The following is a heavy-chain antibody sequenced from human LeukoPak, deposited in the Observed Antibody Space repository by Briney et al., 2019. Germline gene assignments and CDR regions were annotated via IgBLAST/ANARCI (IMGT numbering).Heavy chain of an antibody. Sequence: PGGSLRLSCAASGITFNSYTMNWVRQAPGKGLEWVPSISSSSSYIYYAASVKGRFTISRDNAKNSLYLQMNRLRAEDTAVYYCARERQLERLAFGKEGSAFDYWGQGTLVTVSS. V-gene: IGHV3-21*01. D-gene: IGHD1-1*01. J-gene: IGHJ4*02. CDR2: ISSSSSYI. CDR3: ARERQLERLAFGKEGSAFDY. CDR1: GITFNSYT.